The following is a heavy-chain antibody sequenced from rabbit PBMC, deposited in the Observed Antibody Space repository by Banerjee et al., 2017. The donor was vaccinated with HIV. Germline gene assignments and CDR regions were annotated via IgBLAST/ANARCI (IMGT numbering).Heavy chain of an antibody. Sequence: QEQLVESGGGLVQPEGSLTLTCTASGFTLSTNYWMCWVRQAPGKGLELIACIATGSGNIYYANWANGRFTISKTSSTTVTLQMTSRTAADTATYVCARDYTGSQQLWGPGTLVTVS. V-gene: IGHV1S45*01. J-gene: IGHJ4*01. D-gene: IGHD4-2*01. CDR2: IATGSGNI. CDR1: GFTLSTNYW. CDR3: ARDYTGSQQL.